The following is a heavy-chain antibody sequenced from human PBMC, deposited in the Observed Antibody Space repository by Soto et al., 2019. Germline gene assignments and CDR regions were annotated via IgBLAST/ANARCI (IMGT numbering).Heavy chain of an antibody. CDR3: ARQVRYYDFWSGYSGREYYYYGMDI. Sequence: ASETLSLTCTVSGGSISSSSYYWGWIRQPPGKGLEWIGSIYYSGSTYYNPSLKSRVTITVDTSKNQFSLKLSSVTAADTAVYYCARQVRYYDFWSGYSGREYYYYGMDIWGQGTTVAVSS. CDR1: GGSISSSSYY. D-gene: IGHD3-3*01. J-gene: IGHJ6*02. CDR2: IYYSGST. V-gene: IGHV4-39*01.